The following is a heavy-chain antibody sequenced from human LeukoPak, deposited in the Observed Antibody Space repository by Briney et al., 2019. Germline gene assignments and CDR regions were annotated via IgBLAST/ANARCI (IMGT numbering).Heavy chain of an antibody. CDR3: ASSYCSSTSCSPYYYYGMDV. CDR2: IYTSGST. Sequence: SETLSLTCTVSGRSISSYYWSCIRQPAGKGQEWTGRIYTSGSTNYNPSLTSRVTMSVDTSKNQFSLKLSSVTAADTAVYYRASSYCSSTSCSPYYYYGMDVWGQGTTVTVSS. V-gene: IGHV4-4*07. J-gene: IGHJ6*02. D-gene: IGHD2-2*01. CDR1: GRSISSYY.